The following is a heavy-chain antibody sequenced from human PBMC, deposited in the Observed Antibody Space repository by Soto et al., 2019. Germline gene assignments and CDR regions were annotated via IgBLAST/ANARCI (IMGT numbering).Heavy chain of an antibody. Sequence: EVQLLESGGGLVQPGGSLRLSCAASGFTFSSYAMSWVRQAPGKGLEWVSAISGSGGSTYYADSVKGRFTISRDNSKNTLYLQMNSLRAEDTAVYYCAKDRRVTMIVVVITDPFDYWGQGTLVTVSS. J-gene: IGHJ4*02. CDR3: AKDRRVTMIVVVITDPFDY. CDR2: ISGSGGST. D-gene: IGHD3-22*01. V-gene: IGHV3-23*01. CDR1: GFTFSSYA.